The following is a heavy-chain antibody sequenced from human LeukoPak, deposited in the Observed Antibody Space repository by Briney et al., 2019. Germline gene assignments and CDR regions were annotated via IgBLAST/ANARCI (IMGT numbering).Heavy chain of an antibody. D-gene: IGHD1-1*01. Sequence: GESLKISCECSGYSFPSYWIGWARQAPGKGLEWMAIIFPGNSDTIYSPSFQGQVTISADTSISTAYLQWRGLKASDTAKYYCVRHNNYALDYWGQGTLVTVSS. CDR1: GYSFPSYW. V-gene: IGHV5-51*01. CDR3: VRHNNYALDY. CDR2: IFPGNSDT. J-gene: IGHJ4*02.